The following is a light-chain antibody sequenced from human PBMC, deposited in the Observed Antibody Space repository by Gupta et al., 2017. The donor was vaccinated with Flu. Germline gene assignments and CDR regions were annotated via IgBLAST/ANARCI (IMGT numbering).Light chain of an antibody. CDR3: QSADSSGTYVV. CDR1: ALPKQY. V-gene: IGLV3-25*02. Sequence: SYELTQPPSMSVSPGPTARITCSGDALPKQYAYWYQRKPGQAPLLLIYTDSERPSGIPERFSGSSSGTTVTLTISGVQAEDEADYYCQSADSSGTYVVFGGGTKLTVL. J-gene: IGLJ2*01. CDR2: TDS.